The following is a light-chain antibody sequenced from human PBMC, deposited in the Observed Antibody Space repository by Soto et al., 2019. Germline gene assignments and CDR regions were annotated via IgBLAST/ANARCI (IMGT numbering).Light chain of an antibody. CDR3: SSYAGSNNFVV. Sequence: QSVLTQPPSASGSPGQSVTISCTGTSSDVGGYNYVSWYQQHPGKAPKLLIYEVSKRPSGVPDRFSVSKSGKTASLTVSGLQAEDEADYYCSSYAGSNNFVVFGGGTKLTVL. CDR1: SSDVGGYNY. V-gene: IGLV2-8*01. J-gene: IGLJ2*01. CDR2: EVS.